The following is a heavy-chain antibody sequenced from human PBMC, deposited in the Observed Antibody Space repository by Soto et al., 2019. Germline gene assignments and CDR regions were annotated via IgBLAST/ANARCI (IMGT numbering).Heavy chain of an antibody. CDR2: ISGSGETT. V-gene: IGHV3-23*01. CDR3: VVIFVETNWLRGRFDY. J-gene: IGHJ4*02. CDR1: GFTFSKNA. D-gene: IGHD3-10*01. Sequence: PGGSLRLSCAASGFTFSKNAMTWVRQAPGKGLEWVSAISGSGETTYYVDSVKGRFTISRDNSKNTLYLQMNSLRAEDTAVYYCVVIFVETNWLRGRFDYWGPGTLVTVSS.